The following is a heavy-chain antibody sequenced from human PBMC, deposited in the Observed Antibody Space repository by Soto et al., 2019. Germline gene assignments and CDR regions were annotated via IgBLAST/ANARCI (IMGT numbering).Heavy chain of an antibody. CDR3: ASPIYYYDSSGYYYFRY. J-gene: IGHJ4*02. CDR1: GGSISSSSYY. D-gene: IGHD3-22*01. V-gene: IGHV4-39*01. Sequence: QLQLQESGPGLVKPSETLSLTCTVSGGSISSSSYYWGWIRQPPGKGLEWIGSIYYSGSTYYNPSLKSRVNISVDTSKHQFSLKLSSVTAADTAVYYCASPIYYYDSSGYYYFRYWGQGTLVTVSS. CDR2: IYYSGST.